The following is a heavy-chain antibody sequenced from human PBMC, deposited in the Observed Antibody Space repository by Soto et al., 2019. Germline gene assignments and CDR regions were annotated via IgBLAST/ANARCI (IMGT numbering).Heavy chain of an antibody. CDR3: AKDGFTDRGDDYFDY. D-gene: IGHD2-21*02. Sequence: GGSLRLSCAASGFSFTNFAMIWCGKSPGKGLEWVAGIGASGDITWYADSVKGRISISRDNSKNTLYLQLTSLRFEDTAVYYCAKDGFTDRGDDYFDYWGPGTLVTVSS. J-gene: IGHJ4*01. V-gene: IGHV3-23*01. CDR1: GFSFTNFA. CDR2: IGASGDIT.